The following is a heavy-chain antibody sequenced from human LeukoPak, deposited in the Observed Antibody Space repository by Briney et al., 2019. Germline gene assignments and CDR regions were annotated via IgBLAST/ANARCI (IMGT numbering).Heavy chain of an antibody. CDR1: RFTFSSYE. Sequence: GSLRLSCAASRFTFSSYEMNWVRQAPGKGLEWVSYISDSGSSKYYADSVKGRFTISRDNAKNSMYLQMNSLRAEDTAVYYCVREGYYDSSGYLGVFDYWGQGTLVTVSS. D-gene: IGHD3-22*01. CDR2: ISDSGSSK. V-gene: IGHV3-48*03. J-gene: IGHJ4*02. CDR3: VREGYYDSSGYLGVFDY.